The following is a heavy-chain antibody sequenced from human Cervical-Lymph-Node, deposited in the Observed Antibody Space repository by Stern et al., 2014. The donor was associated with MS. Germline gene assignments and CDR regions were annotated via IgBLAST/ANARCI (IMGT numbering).Heavy chain of an antibody. Sequence: VQLVQSGAEVKKPGASVKVSCKASGYTFTNYTIHWVRQAPGQRLEWMGWINAGKGNTKYSQKFQGRVSITRDTSASTAYMELSSLRSEDTAVYYCAGSIAIFGVVIADYWGQGTLVTVSS. J-gene: IGHJ4*02. D-gene: IGHD3-3*01. V-gene: IGHV1-3*01. CDR3: AGSIAIFGVVIADY. CDR1: GYTFTNYT. CDR2: INAGKGNT.